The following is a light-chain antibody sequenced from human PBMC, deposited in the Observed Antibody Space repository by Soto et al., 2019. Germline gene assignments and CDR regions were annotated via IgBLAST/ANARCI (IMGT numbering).Light chain of an antibody. CDR1: QSLLHSNGYNY. CDR2: LGS. Sequence: DIVMTPSPLSLPVTPGEPASISCRSSQSLLHSNGYNYLDWYLQKPGQSPQLLISLGSTRASGVPDRFSGSGSGTDFTLKISRVEADDVGVYYCFQGLQTPPITFGQGTRLEI. V-gene: IGKV2-28*01. J-gene: IGKJ5*01. CDR3: FQGLQTPPIT.